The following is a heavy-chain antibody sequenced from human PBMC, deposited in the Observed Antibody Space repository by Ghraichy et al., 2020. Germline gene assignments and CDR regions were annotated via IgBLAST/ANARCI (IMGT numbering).Heavy chain of an antibody. CDR3: TKDGRRPFDSGKYVSFWDDC. Sequence: GESLNISCAASGFTFSNYWMSWVRQAPGKGLEWVANIKQDGSEKYYVDSVKGRFTISRDNAKNSLYLQMNSLRAGDTAVYYCTKDGRRPFDSGKYVSFWDDCWGQGTLVTVSS. J-gene: IGHJ4*02. CDR1: GFTFSNYW. D-gene: IGHD1-26*01. V-gene: IGHV3-7*03. CDR2: IKQDGSEK.